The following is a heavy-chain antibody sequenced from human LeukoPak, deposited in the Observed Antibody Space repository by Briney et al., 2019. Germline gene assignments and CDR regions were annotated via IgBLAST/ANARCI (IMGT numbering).Heavy chain of an antibody. Sequence: PGGSLRLSCAASGSTFDDNAMHWVRHAPGKGLEWVSLISGDGGTIYYADSVKGRFTISRDNSKNSLYLQMNSLRTEDTALYYCAKDQFGSGSYSLGGMDVWGQGTTVTVSS. J-gene: IGHJ6*02. CDR2: ISGDGGTI. D-gene: IGHD3-10*01. CDR1: GSTFDDNA. CDR3: AKDQFGSGSYSLGGMDV. V-gene: IGHV3-43*02.